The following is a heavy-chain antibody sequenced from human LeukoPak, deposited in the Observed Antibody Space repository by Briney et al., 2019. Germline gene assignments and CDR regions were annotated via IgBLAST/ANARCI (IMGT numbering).Heavy chain of an antibody. CDR1: GFTFSDYY. CDR2: ISSSVSTI. Sequence: GGSLRLSCAASGFTFSDYYMSWIRQAPGKGLEWVSYISSSVSTIYFADSVKGRFTISRDNAKNSVYLQMNSLRAEDTAVYYCASGVVAPTGAFDIWGQGTMVTVSS. V-gene: IGHV3-11*04. CDR3: ASGVVAPTGAFDI. J-gene: IGHJ3*02. D-gene: IGHD2-15*01.